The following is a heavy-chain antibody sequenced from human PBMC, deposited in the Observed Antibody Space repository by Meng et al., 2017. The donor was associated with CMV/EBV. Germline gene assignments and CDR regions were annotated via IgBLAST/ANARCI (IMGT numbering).Heavy chain of an antibody. CDR3: ARDMEGRYSSSFSSFWLELSGMDV. CDR2: IYYSGST. CDR1: GGSISSYY. V-gene: IGHV4-59*01. D-gene: IGHD6-6*01. Sequence: SETLSLTCTVSGGSISSYYWSWIRQPPGKGLEWIGYIYYSGSTNYNPSLKCRVTISVDTSKNQFSLKLSSVTAADTAVYYCARDMEGRYSSSFSSFWLELSGMDVWGQGTTVTVSS. J-gene: IGHJ6*02.